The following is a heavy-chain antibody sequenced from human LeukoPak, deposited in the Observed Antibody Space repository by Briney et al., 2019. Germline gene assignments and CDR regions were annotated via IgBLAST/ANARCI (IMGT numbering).Heavy chain of an antibody. CDR1: GGSISSGSYY. Sequence: PSETLSLTCTVSGGSISSGSYYWSWIRQPAGKGLEWIGRIYTSGSTNYNPSLKSRVTISVDTSKNQFSLKLSSVTAADTAVYYCARDGYYGSGILVWGQGTLVTVSS. CDR3: ARDGYYGSGILV. V-gene: IGHV4-61*02. CDR2: IYTSGST. D-gene: IGHD3-10*01. J-gene: IGHJ4*02.